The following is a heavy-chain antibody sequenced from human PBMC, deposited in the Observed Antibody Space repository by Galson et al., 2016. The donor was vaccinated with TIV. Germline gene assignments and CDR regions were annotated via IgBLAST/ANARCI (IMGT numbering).Heavy chain of an antibody. J-gene: IGHJ4*02. Sequence: QSGAEVTKPGESLKISCRGSGYRFSDYWIGWVRQTPEEGLEWMGVIYPGASDTKYSPSFQGQVTISADKSINTAYLQWNRLKASDTAIYFCATLSSGRPNYFDNWGQGTRVIVSS. D-gene: IGHD6-19*01. CDR3: ATLSSGRPNYFDN. CDR1: GYRFSDYW. CDR2: IYPGASDT. V-gene: IGHV5-51*01.